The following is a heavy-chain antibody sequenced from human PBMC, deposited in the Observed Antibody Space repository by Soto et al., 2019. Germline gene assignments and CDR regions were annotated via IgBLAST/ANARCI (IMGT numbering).Heavy chain of an antibody. CDR1: GFTFDNYA. D-gene: IGHD3-22*01. Sequence: GGSLRLSCAASGFTFDNYAMSWVRQAPGKGLEWVSGISGSGGRTYYADSAKGRFTISRDNSKNTLYLQMNSLRAEDTAVYYCAMRPTYYDSRNTQPWAFDYCGQGTLVTVYS. CDR2: ISGSGGRT. J-gene: IGHJ4*02. CDR3: AMRPTYYDSRNTQPWAFDY. V-gene: IGHV3-23*01.